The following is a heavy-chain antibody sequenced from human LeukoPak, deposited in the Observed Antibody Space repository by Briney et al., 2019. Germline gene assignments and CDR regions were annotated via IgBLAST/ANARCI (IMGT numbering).Heavy chain of an antibody. CDR2: IKQDGSQK. CDR3: ARDSGSYHFDSC. J-gene: IGHJ4*02. Sequence: PGGSLRPSCAASGFTFSNYWMGWVRQAPGKGLEWVANIKQDGSQKYFGDSVKGRFTISRDNAENSLFLQMSSLRDEDTAVYYCARDSGSYHFDSCWGQGTLVTVSS. D-gene: IGHD1-26*01. CDR1: GFTFSNYW. V-gene: IGHV3-7*01.